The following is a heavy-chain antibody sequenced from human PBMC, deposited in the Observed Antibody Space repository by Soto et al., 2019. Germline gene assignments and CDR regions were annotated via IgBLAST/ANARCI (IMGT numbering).Heavy chain of an antibody. J-gene: IGHJ6*02. CDR3: ARGETAAYYYYGMDF. V-gene: IGHV3-53*01. Sequence: PGGSLRLSCAASGFTVSSNYMSWVRQAPGKGLEWVSVIYSGGSTYYADSVKGRFTISRDNSKNTLYLQMNSLRAEDTAVYYCARGETAAYYYYGMDFWGQGTTVTVSS. D-gene: IGHD1-26*01. CDR1: GFTVSSNY. CDR2: IYSGGST.